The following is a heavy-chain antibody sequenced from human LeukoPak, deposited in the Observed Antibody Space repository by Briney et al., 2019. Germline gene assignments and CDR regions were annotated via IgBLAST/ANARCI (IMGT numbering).Heavy chain of an antibody. D-gene: IGHD3-22*01. CDR2: IYYSGST. Sequence: SETLSLTCTVSGGSISSYYWSWTRQPPGKGLEWIGYIYYSGSTNYNPSLKSRVTISVDTSKNQFSLKLSSVTAADTAVYYCARLPYYYDSSGYYPYNWFDPWGQGTLVTVSS. CDR3: ARLPYYYDSSGYYPYNWFDP. J-gene: IGHJ5*02. V-gene: IGHV4-59*12. CDR1: GGSISSYY.